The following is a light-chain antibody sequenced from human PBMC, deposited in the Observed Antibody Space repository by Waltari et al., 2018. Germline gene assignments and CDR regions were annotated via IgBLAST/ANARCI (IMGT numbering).Light chain of an antibody. Sequence: EIILTQSPGTLSLSPGERATLSGRASQSISRPLDWYQQKPGQAPRLLIYDASTRATGIPDRFSGSGSGTDFSLTISRLEPEDSAVYYCQHYVRLPATFGQGTKVEIK. CDR3: QHYVRLPAT. CDR2: DAS. CDR1: QSISRP. J-gene: IGKJ1*01. V-gene: IGKV3-20*01.